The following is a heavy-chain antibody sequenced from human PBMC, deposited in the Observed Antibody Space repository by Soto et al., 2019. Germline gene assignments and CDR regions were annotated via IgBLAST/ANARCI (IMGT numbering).Heavy chain of an antibody. Sequence: QVQLQESGPGLVKPSETLSLTCTVSGGSISSYYWSWIRQPPGKGLEWIGYIYYSGSTNYNPSLKSRVTISVDTSKNQFSLKLSSVTAADTAVYYCARDSSIYSYGYRGGLRLDYSCYMDVWGKGTTVTVSS. CDR3: ARDSSIYSYGYRGGLRLDYSCYMDV. CDR2: IYYSGST. J-gene: IGHJ6*03. V-gene: IGHV4-59*01. CDR1: GGSISSYY. D-gene: IGHD5-18*01.